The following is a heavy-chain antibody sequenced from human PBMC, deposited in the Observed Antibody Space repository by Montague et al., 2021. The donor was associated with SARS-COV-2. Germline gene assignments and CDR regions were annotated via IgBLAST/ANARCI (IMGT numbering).Heavy chain of an antibody. CDR3: ARDGAALIVVVSEFDY. CDR1: GGSISSDSYY. D-gene: IGHD2-21*01. Sequence: TLSLTCTVSGGSISSDSYYWIWIRHHPGKGLDGVVYTDYSGSSYYNPSLKRRITIAVYTSKNQFSLRLISVTAADTAVYYCARDGAALIVVVSEFDYWGRGTLVTVSS. CDR2: TDYSGSS. J-gene: IGHJ4*02. V-gene: IGHV4-31*03.